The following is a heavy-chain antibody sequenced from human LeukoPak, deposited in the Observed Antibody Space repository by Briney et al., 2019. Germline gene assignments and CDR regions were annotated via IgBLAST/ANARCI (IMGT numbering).Heavy chain of an antibody. CDR3: ATFVGIVSGTYTVPGGLLV. D-gene: IGHD2-2*03. V-gene: IGHV3-7*01. J-gene: IGHJ6*04. CDR1: EFSPTNFW. Sequence: GGPLRLSCVASEFSPTNFWMTWVRRAPGRGLEWVANINHDGTENYYVASVKRRFTISSDNAKNSLYLQMNSLRADDTAVYYCATFVGIVSGTYTVPGGLLVWGKGTTVTVSS. CDR2: INHDGTEN.